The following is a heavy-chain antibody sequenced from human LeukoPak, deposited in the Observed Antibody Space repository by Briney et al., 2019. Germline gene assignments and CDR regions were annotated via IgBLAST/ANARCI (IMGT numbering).Heavy chain of an antibody. CDR3: ARQDYYGSGSYSLYYYYYYMDV. CDR1: GFTFSSYS. Sequence: GGSLRLSCAASGFTFSSYSMNWVRQAPGKGLEWVSYISSSSSTIYYADSVKGRFTISRDNAKNSLYLQMNSLRAEDTAVYYCARQDYYGSGSYSLYYYYYYMDVWGKGTTVTVSS. V-gene: IGHV3-48*01. D-gene: IGHD3-10*01. J-gene: IGHJ6*03. CDR2: ISSSSSTI.